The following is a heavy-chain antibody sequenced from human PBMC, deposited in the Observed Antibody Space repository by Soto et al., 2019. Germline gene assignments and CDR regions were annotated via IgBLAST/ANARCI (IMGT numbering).Heavy chain of an antibody. V-gene: IGHV4-39*01. CDR2: IYYSGST. CDR3: ARLGGGVAVTGRAFDI. D-gene: IGHD6-19*01. J-gene: IGHJ3*02. Sequence: SETLSLTCTVSGGSISSSHYYWGWIRQPPGKGLEWIGTIYYSGSTYYNPSLKSRVTISVDTSKNQFSLNLSSVTAADTAIYYCARLGGGVAVTGRAFDIWGQGTMVTVS. CDR1: GGSISSSHYY.